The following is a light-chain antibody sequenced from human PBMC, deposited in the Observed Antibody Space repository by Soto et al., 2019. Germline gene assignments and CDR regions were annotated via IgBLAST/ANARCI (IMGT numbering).Light chain of an antibody. CDR1: QYISSY. Sequence: DIQMTQSPSSLSASVGDRVTITCRASQYISSYVNCYQQKPGKAPKFLIYGASDLQRGVPSRFSGSASGTDFTLTINSLQPEDFATYYCQQSYSRPLTLGPGTNLDIK. V-gene: IGKV1-39*01. CDR3: QQSYSRPLT. J-gene: IGKJ3*01. CDR2: GAS.